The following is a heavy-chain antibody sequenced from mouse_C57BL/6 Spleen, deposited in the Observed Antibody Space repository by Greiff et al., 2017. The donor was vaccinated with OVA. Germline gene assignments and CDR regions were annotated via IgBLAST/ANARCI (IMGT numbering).Heavy chain of an antibody. CDR3: ARQGYDGWYFDV. Sequence: EVHLVESGGDLVKPGGSLKLSCAASGFTFSSYGMSWVRQTPDKRLEWVATISSGGSYTYYPDSVKGRFTISRDNAKNTLYLQMSRLKSEDTAMYYCARQGYDGWYFDVWGTGTTVTVSS. CDR2: ISSGGSYT. J-gene: IGHJ1*03. V-gene: IGHV5-6*01. D-gene: IGHD2-2*01. CDR1: GFTFSSYG.